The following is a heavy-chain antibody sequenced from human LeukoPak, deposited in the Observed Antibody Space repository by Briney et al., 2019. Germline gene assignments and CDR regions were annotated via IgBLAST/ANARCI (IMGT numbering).Heavy chain of an antibody. CDR1: GFTFSTYS. D-gene: IGHD6-13*01. J-gene: IGHJ4*02. Sequence: GGSLRLSCAASGFTFSTYSMNWVRQAPGKGLEWVSSISSNNRYIYYADSVKGRFTISRDNSKNTLFLQMNSLRAEDTAVYYCARGGYSSSWYHFDYWGQGTLVTVSS. CDR2: ISSNNRYI. CDR3: ARGGYSSSWYHFDY. V-gene: IGHV3-21*04.